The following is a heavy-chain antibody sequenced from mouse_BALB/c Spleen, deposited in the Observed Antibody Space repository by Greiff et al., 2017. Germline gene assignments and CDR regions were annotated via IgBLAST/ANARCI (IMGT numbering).Heavy chain of an antibody. CDR3: ARQGGYSYDFDY. Sequence: DVMLVESGGGLVQPGGSLKLSCAASGFTFSSYTMSWVRQTPEKRLEWVAYISNGGGSTYYPDTVKGRFTISRDNTKNTLYLQMSSLKSEDTAMYYCARQGGYSYDFDYWGQGTTLTVSS. CDR1: GFTFSSYT. V-gene: IGHV5-12-2*01. D-gene: IGHD2-12*01. CDR2: ISNGGGST. J-gene: IGHJ2*01.